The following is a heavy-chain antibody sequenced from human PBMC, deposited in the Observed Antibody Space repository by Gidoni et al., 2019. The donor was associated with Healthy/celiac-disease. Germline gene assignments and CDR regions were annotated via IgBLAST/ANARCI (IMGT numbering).Heavy chain of an antibody. Sequence: EVQLVESGGGVVQPGGSLRSSWEASGFTLRRYWLHWVRQAPGKGLVWVSRINSDGSTTSYADSVKGRFTISRDNAKNTLYLQMNSLRVEDTAVYYCARVDWDFGDYGPDYWGQGTLVTVSS. J-gene: IGHJ4*02. D-gene: IGHD4-17*01. CDR3: ARVDWDFGDYGPDY. CDR2: INSDGSTT. CDR1: GFTLRRYW. V-gene: IGHV3-74*01.